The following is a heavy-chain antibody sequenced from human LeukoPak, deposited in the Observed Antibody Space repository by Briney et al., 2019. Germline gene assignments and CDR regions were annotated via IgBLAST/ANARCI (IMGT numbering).Heavy chain of an antibody. CDR1: GGSISSSSYY. CDR2: IYYSGST. V-gene: IGHV4-39*01. CDR3: ARHEGGGLGMDV. Sequence: SETLSLTCTVSGGSISSSSYYWGWIRQPPGKGLEWIGSIYYSGSTYYNPSLKSRVTISVDTSKNQFSLQLSSVTAADTAVYYCARHEGGGLGMDVWGQGTTVTVSS. D-gene: IGHD3-16*01. J-gene: IGHJ6*02.